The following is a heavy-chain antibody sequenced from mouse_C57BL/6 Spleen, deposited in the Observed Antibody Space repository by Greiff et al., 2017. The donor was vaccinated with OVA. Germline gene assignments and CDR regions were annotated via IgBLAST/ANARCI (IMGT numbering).Heavy chain of an antibody. J-gene: IGHJ4*01. CDR1: GFTYSDYG. D-gene: IGHD3-1*01. CDR3: ARRATGGAMDY. V-gene: IGHV5-17*01. Sequence: EVQVVESGGGLVKPGGSLKLSCAASGFTYSDYGMHWVRQAPEKGLEWVAYISSGSSTIYYADTVKGRFTISRDNAKNTLFLQMTSLRSEDTAMYYCARRATGGAMDYWGQGTSVTVSS. CDR2: ISSGSSTI.